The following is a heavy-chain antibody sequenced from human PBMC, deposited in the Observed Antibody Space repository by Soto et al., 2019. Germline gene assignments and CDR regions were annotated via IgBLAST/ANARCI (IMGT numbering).Heavy chain of an antibody. J-gene: IGHJ6*02. Sequence: EVQLLESGGDLVQPGGSLRLSCAASGFTFSSYTMNWVRQAPGKGLEWVSTIGAGGTTSYVDSVKGRFTISRDNSKNTLYLQINDLRAEDTAVYYCAKEYGYRNGMDVWGQGTTVTVSS. D-gene: IGHD2-2*03. CDR1: GFTFSSYT. CDR3: AKEYGYRNGMDV. V-gene: IGHV3-23*01. CDR2: IGAGGTT.